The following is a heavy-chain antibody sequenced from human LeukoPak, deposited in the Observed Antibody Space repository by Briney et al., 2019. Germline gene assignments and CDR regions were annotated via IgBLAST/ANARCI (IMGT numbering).Heavy chain of an antibody. Sequence: SETLSLTCTVSGASISSYYWSWLRQSPGKGLEWIGYISYSGSTAYNPSLKSRVTISVDTSKNQLFLKLSSVTAADTAVYYCATGGYSSGLSDLWGQGTLVTVSS. CDR2: ISYSGST. CDR1: GASISSYY. V-gene: IGHV4-59*01. CDR3: ATGGYSSGLSDL. D-gene: IGHD5-18*01. J-gene: IGHJ4*02.